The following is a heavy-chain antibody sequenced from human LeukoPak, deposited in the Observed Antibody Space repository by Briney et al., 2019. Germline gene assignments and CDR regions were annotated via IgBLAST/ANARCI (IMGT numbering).Heavy chain of an antibody. J-gene: IGHJ4*02. D-gene: IGHD5-12*01. CDR2: IIPIFGTA. V-gene: IGHV1-69*05. CDR3: ASGRGYSAPTGN. Sequence: ASVKVSCKASGGTFSSYAISWVRQAPGQGLEWMGGIIPIFGTANYAQKFQGRVTITTDESTSTAYMELSSLRSEDTAVYYCASGRGYSAPTGNWGQGTLVTVSS. CDR1: GGTFSSYA.